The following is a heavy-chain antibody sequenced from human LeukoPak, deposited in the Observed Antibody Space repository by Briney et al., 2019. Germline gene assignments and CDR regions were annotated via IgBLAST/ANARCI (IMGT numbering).Heavy chain of an antibody. D-gene: IGHD3-10*01. Sequence: ASVKVSCKASGYTFTSYGISWVRQAPGQGLEWMGWINPNSGGTNYAQKFQGRVTMTRDTSISTAYMELSRLRSDDTAVYYCARSYNNQSKYRLGGYYMDVWGKGTTVTISS. CDR1: GYTFTSYG. J-gene: IGHJ6*03. CDR3: ARSYNNQSKYRLGGYYMDV. V-gene: IGHV1-2*02. CDR2: INPNSGGT.